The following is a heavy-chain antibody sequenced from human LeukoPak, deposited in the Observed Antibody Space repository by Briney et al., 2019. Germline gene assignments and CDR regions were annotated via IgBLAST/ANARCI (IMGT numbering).Heavy chain of an antibody. CDR1: GYTFTSYG. J-gene: IGHJ6*02. D-gene: IGHD3-3*01. Sequence: ASVKVSRKASGYTFTSYGISWVRQALGQGLEWMGWISAYYGNTNYAQKLQGRVTMTTDTSTSTAYMELRSLRSDDTAVYYCARDYAIPIFGVPYYYGMDVWGQGTTVTVSS. CDR3: ARDYAIPIFGVPYYYGMDV. V-gene: IGHV1-18*01. CDR2: ISAYYGNT.